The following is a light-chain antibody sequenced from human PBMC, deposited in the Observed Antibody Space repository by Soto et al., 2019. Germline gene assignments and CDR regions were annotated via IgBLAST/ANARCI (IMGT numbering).Light chain of an antibody. CDR3: QQRSNWHRGT. CDR1: RSVISY. CDR2: DAS. J-gene: IGKJ1*01. Sequence: THSPASLCVSAAVTGTLCCRVGRSVISYLAWYQQQPVQAPRHLLYDASYRATGIPARFSGSGSGTDFTLTISSLEPEDFAVYYCQQRSNWHRGTFGQGTKVDI. V-gene: IGKV3-11*01.